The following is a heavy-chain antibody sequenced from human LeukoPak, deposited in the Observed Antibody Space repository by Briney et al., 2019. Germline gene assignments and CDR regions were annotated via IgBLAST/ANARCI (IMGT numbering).Heavy chain of an antibody. CDR1: GGTFSSYA. CDR2: IIPIFGTP. Sequence: SVKVSCKASGGTFSSYAISWVRQAPGQGLEWMGGIIPIFGTPNYAQKFQGRVTITTDESTSTAYMELSSLRSEDTAVCYCARAGAIAAYFDYWGQGTLVTVSS. V-gene: IGHV1-69*05. D-gene: IGHD6-13*01. CDR3: ARAGAIAAYFDY. J-gene: IGHJ4*02.